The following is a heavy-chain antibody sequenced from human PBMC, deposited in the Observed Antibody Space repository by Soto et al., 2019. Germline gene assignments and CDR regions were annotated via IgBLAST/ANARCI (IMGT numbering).Heavy chain of an antibody. CDR3: ATYYYDSSPKNYFDY. CDR1: GGTFSSYA. J-gene: IGHJ4*02. CDR2: IIPIFGTA. Sequence: QVQLVQSGAEVKKPGSSVKVSCKASGGTFSSYAISWVRQAPGQGLEWVGGIIPIFGTANYAQKFQGRVTITADESTSTAYMELSSLRSEDTAVYYCATYYYDSSPKNYFDYWGQGTLVTVSS. D-gene: IGHD3-22*01. V-gene: IGHV1-69*12.